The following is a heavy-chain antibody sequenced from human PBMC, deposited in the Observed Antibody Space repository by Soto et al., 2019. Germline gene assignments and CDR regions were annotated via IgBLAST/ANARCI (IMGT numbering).Heavy chain of an antibody. CDR1: GFSLSTRGVG. CDR3: AHRGALLWFGELLFRDDWFDP. D-gene: IGHD3-10*01. CDR2: IYWNDDK. J-gene: IGHJ5*02. Sequence: TLVNPTQTLTLTCTFSGFSLSTRGVGVGWIRQPPGKALEWLALIYWNDDKRYSPSLKSRLTITKDTFKNQVVLTMANMDPVDTAKYSCAHRGALLWFGELLFRDDWFDPWGQGTLVTVSS. V-gene: IGHV2-5*01.